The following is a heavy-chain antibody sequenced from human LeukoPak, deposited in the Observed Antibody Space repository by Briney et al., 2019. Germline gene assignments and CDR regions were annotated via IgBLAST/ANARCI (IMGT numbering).Heavy chain of an antibody. CDR1: GFDFSPYE. V-gene: IGHV3-48*03. Sequence: PGGSLRLSCAVSGFDFSPYEMNWVRQAPGKGLEWVSEISSGGINTYYTDSVKGRFTISRDNAKNSLYLQMNSLRAEDTAVYYCATLSVAGSGVVFWSQGTLVTVSS. CDR3: ATLSVAGSGVVF. D-gene: IGHD6-19*01. CDR2: ISSGGINT. J-gene: IGHJ4*02.